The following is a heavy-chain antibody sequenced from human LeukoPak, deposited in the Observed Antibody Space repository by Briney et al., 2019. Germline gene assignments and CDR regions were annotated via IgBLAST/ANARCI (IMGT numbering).Heavy chain of an antibody. CDR3: ARDTRHRYCSSTICYRGWLDP. D-gene: IGHD2-2*01. J-gene: IGHJ5*02. CDR2: INPNSGGT. CDR1: GYTFTGYY. V-gene: IGHV1-2*02. Sequence: SVKVSCKASGYTFTGYYMHWVRQAPGQGLEWMGWINPNSGGTNYAQKFQGRVTMTRDTSISTAYMELSRLRSEDTAVYYCARDTRHRYCSSTICYRGWLDPWGQGTLVTVSS.